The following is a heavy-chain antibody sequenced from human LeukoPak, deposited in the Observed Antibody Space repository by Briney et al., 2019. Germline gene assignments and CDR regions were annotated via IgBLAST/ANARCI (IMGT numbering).Heavy chain of an antibody. J-gene: IGHJ4*02. CDR3: ARAYCSGGSCLWDFDY. CDR1: GYTFTSYY. D-gene: IGHD2-15*01. CDR2: INPSGGTT. Sequence: ASVKVSCKASGYTFTSYYMHWVRQAPGQGLEWMGLINPSGGTTSYAQKFQGRVTMTRDTSTSTVYMELSSLRSEDTAVYYCARAYCSGGSCLWDFDYWGQGALVTVSS. V-gene: IGHV1-46*01.